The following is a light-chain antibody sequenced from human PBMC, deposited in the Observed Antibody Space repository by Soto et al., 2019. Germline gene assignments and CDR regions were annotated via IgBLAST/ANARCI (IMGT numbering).Light chain of an antibody. CDR1: QGISSW. Sequence: DIQMTQSPSSVSASVGDRVTITCRASQGISSWLAWYQQKPGKAPKLLIYAASSLQSGVPSRFSGSGSGTDXTLXXSXLQPEDFAXXXXQQANSFPLTFGGGTKVEIK. CDR3: QQANSFPLT. J-gene: IGKJ4*01. V-gene: IGKV1-12*01. CDR2: AAS.